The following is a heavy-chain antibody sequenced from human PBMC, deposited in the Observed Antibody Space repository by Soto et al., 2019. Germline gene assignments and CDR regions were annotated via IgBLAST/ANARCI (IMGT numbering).Heavy chain of an antibody. CDR3: TRRGLDSGYDAY. CDR2: IYHSGST. V-gene: IGHV4-30-2*01. Sequence: SETLSLTCAVSGGSISSGGYSWSWIRQPPGKGLEWIGYIYHSGSTYYNPSLKSRVTISVDRSKNQFSLKLSSVTAADTAVYYCTRRGLDSGYDAYWGQGTLVTSPQ. J-gene: IGHJ4*02. D-gene: IGHD5-12*01. CDR1: GGSISSGGYS.